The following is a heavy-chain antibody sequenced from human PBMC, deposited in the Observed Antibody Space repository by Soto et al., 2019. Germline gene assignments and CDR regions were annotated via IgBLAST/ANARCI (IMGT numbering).Heavy chain of an antibody. CDR1: GGTFSSYA. CDR2: IITIFGTA. J-gene: IGHJ4*02. D-gene: IGHD6-19*01. Sequence: GASVKVSCKASGGTFSSYAISWVRQAPGQGLEWMGGIITIFGTANYAQKFQGRVTITADKSTSTAYMELSSLRSEDTAVYYCVRGSNVIELGIAVAGLTDYWGQGTLVTVSS. V-gene: IGHV1-69*06. CDR3: VRGSNVIELGIAVAGLTDY.